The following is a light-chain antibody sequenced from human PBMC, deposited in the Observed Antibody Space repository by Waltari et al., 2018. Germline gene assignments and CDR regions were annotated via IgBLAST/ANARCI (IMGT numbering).Light chain of an antibody. Sequence: DIVMTQSPDSLAVSLGERATINCKSSQTVLYNTNNKNYLTWYQQKPGQPPKLVIYWASTRGSGVPDRLSASGSGTDFNFTISSLQAEDVAVYYCQQYYTSPYTFAQGTKLEI. CDR2: WAS. CDR3: QQYYTSPYT. CDR1: QTVLYNTNNKNY. J-gene: IGKJ2*01. V-gene: IGKV4-1*01.